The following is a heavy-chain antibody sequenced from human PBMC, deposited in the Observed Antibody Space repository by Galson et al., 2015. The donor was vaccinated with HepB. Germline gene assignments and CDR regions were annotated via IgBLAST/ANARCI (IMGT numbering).Heavy chain of an antibody. CDR1: GFTFSSYG. J-gene: IGHJ1*01. Sequence: SLRLSCAASGFTFSSYGMHWVRQAPGKGLEWVAVTWYDGSNKYYADSVKGRFTISRDNSKNTLYLQMNSLRAEDTAVYYCASGCIEWGQPLHWGQGTLVTVSS. V-gene: IGHV3-33*08. CDR3: ASGCIEWGQPLH. CDR2: TWYDGSNK. D-gene: IGHD2-15*01.